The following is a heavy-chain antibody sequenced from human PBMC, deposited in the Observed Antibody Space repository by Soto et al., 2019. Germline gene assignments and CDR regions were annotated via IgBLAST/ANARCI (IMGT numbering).Heavy chain of an antibody. J-gene: IGHJ4*02. CDR1: GGSISSYY. CDR3: ARHGPIAAAGTVFGY. D-gene: IGHD6-13*01. V-gene: IGHV4-59*08. Sequence: SETLSLTCTVSGGSISSYYWSWIRQPPGKGLEWIGYIYYSGSTNYNPSLKSRVTISVDTSKNQFSLKLSSVTAADTAVYYCARHGPIAAAGTVFGYWGQGTLVTVSS. CDR2: IYYSGST.